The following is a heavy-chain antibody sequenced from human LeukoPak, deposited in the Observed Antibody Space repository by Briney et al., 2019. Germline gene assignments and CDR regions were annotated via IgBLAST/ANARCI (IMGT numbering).Heavy chain of an antibody. D-gene: IGHD6-19*01. V-gene: IGHV1-69*06. Sequence: GSSVKVSCKASGGTFSSYAISWVRQAPGQGLEWMGGIIPIFGTANYAQKFQGRVTITADKSTSTAYMELSSLRSEDTAVYYCARQTIAVAGRYMDVWGKGTTVTVSS. J-gene: IGHJ6*03. CDR3: ARQTIAVAGRYMDV. CDR1: GGTFSSYA. CDR2: IIPIFGTA.